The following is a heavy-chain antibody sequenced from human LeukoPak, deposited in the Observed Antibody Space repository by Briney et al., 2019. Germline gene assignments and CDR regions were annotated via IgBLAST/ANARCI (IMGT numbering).Heavy chain of an antibody. J-gene: IGHJ4*02. CDR3: ARYGSGTYPRFDY. V-gene: IGHV4-59*08. D-gene: IGHD3-10*01. Sequence: SETLSLTCTVSGGSIRGYYWSWIRQPPGKGLEWIGYIYYSGSTNYNPSLQSRVTISVDTSKNQFSLNLTSVTAADTAVYYCARYGSGTYPRFDYWSQGILVTVSS. CDR1: GGSIRGYY. CDR2: IYYSGST.